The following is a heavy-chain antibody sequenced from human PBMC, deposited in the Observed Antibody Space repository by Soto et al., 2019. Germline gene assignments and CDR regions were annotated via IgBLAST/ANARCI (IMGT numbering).Heavy chain of an antibody. D-gene: IGHD2-2*01. CDR1: GGSISSYY. Sequence: QVQLQESGPGLVKPSETLSLTCNVSGGSISSYYWSWIRQPPGKGLEYIGHVYNSGSTIHSPSLKNRANISLDTSKNQFSLKLTAVTAADTAVYYCAGGSSLCWECFHHWGQGILITVSS. CDR3: AGGSSLCWECFHH. CDR2: VYNSGST. J-gene: IGHJ1*01. V-gene: IGHV4-59*01.